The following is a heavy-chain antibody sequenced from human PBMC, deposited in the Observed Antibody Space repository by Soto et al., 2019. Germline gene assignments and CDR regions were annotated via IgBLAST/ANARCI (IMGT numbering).Heavy chain of an antibody. CDR2: INMDGSST. CDR3: ARGPRGLYGNDY. V-gene: IGHV3-74*01. Sequence: EVQLVGSGGGLVQPGGSLRLSCAASGFTFSSDWMHWVRQAAGKGLVWVSRINMDGSSTNYADSVKGRFTISRDNAKNTLYLQMNSLRADDTAVYYCARGPRGLYGNDYWGQGALVTVSS. J-gene: IGHJ4*02. D-gene: IGHD4-4*01. CDR1: GFTFSSDW.